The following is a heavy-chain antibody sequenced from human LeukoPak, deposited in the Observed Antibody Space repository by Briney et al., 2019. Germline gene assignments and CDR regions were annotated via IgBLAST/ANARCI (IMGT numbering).Heavy chain of an antibody. J-gene: IGHJ5*02. CDR3: ARRTCWFDP. CDR2: IYHSGST. D-gene: IGHD3/OR15-3a*01. V-gene: IGHV4-30-2*01. CDR1: GGSISSGGYS. Sequence: SQTLSLTCAVSGGSISSGGYSWSWIRQPPGKGLEWIGYIYHSGSTYYNPSLKSRVTISVDRSKNQFSLKLSSVTAADTAVYYCARRTCWFDPWGQGTLVTVSS.